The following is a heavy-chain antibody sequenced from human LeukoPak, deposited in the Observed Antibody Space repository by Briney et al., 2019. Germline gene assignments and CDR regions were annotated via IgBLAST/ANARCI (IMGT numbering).Heavy chain of an antibody. D-gene: IGHD2-15*01. V-gene: IGHV4-34*01. CDR2: ISHSGGT. J-gene: IGHJ3*02. Sequence: SETLSLTCAVYGGSSSGYYWSWIRQPPGKGLEWLGEISHSGGTNNNPSLKGRVAISLDISKNRFSLSPGSVTAADTAVYYCARRVPRTSKGFFAFDIWGKGTMVIVSS. CDR1: GGSSSGYY. CDR3: ARRVPRTSKGFFAFDI.